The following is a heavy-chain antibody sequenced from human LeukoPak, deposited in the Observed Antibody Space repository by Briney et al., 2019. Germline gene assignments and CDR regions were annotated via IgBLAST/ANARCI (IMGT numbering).Heavy chain of an antibody. CDR3: ARSGYSSGWYDGEDAFDI. Sequence: PSETLSLTCTVSGGSISSYYWSWIRQPPGKGLEWIGYIYYSGSTNYNPSLKSRVTISVHTSKNQFSLKLSSVTAADTAVYYCARSGYSSGWYDGEDAFDIWGQGTMVTVSS. J-gene: IGHJ3*02. D-gene: IGHD6-19*01. CDR1: GGSISSYY. CDR2: IYYSGST. V-gene: IGHV4-59*01.